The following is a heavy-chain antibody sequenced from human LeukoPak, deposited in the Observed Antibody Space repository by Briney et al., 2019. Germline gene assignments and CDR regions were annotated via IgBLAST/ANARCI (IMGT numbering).Heavy chain of an antibody. D-gene: IGHD6-19*01. V-gene: IGHV1-18*01. CDR2: ISAYNGNT. CDR3: ARDPRGWYVEYFDY. Sequence: ASVKVSCKASGYTFTSYGISWVPQAPGQGREGMGWISAYNGNTNYAQKLQGRVTMTTDTSTSTAYMQLRSLRSDDTAVYYCARDPRGWYVEYFDYWGQGTLVTVSS. J-gene: IGHJ4*02. CDR1: GYTFTSYG.